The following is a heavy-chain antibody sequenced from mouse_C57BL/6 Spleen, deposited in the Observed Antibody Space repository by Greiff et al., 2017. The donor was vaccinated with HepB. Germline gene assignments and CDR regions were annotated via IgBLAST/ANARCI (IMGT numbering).Heavy chain of an antibody. CDR1: GYTFTSYW. V-gene: IGHV1-52*01. Sequence: QVQLQQPGAELVRPGSSVKLSCKASGYTFTSYWMHWVKQRPIQGLEWIGNINPSDSETHYNQKFKDKATLTVDKSSSTAYMQLSSLTSEDSAVYYCARSTTVGADYWGQGTTLTVSS. CDR2: INPSDSET. D-gene: IGHD1-1*01. CDR3: ARSTTVGADY. J-gene: IGHJ2*01.